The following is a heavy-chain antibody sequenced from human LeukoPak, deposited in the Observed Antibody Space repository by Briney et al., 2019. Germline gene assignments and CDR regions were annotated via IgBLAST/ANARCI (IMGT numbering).Heavy chain of an antibody. CDR2: ISGRGDTI. Sequence: GGSLRLSCAASGFTFSSYSMNWIRQAPGKGLEWVSAISGRGDTIFYADSVKGRFTISRDNSRNTLFLQMNSLRAEDSATYYCAKTDFSTGPYDYWGQGTLVTVSS. V-gene: IGHV3-23*01. J-gene: IGHJ4*02. CDR1: GFTFSSYS. CDR3: AKTDFSTGPYDY. D-gene: IGHD4-11*01.